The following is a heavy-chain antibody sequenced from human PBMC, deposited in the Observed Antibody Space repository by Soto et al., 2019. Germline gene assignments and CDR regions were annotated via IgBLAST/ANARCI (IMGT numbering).Heavy chain of an antibody. CDR2: LYYRGNT. CDR3: ARDATTRTSTYYYAMGV. CDR1: GGSINSGGYY. V-gene: IGHV4-31*03. D-gene: IGHD1-26*01. Sequence: TLSLTCTVSGGSINSGGYYWNWIRQHPGKGLEWLGYLYYRGNTYYNPSLKSRITISGDTSKNQFSLKLSSVTAADTAVYYCARDATTRTSTYYYAMGVWGQGTTVTVSS. J-gene: IGHJ6*02.